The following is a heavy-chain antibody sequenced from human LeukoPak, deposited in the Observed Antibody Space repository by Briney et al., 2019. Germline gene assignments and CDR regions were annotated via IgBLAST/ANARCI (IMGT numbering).Heavy chain of an antibody. J-gene: IGHJ3*02. CDR1: GSTFSTYA. D-gene: IGHD3-22*01. CDR2: IIPIFGTT. Sequence: VASVKVSCKASGSTFSTYAISWVPQAPGQGLEWMGGIIPIFGTTHYAQKFQGRVTITADKSTSTAYMELSSLRSEDTAVYYCARADSSGYYLKDAFDIWGQGTMVTVSS. V-gene: IGHV1-69*06. CDR3: ARADSSGYYLKDAFDI.